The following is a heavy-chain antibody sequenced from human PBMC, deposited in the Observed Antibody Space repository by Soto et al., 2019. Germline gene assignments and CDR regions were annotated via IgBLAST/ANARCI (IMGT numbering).Heavy chain of an antibody. D-gene: IGHD3-10*01. J-gene: IGHJ4*02. CDR2: LNQSGST. CDR3: ARRRGLLWFGESLYSQAARFDY. CDR1: GGSFRGYY. V-gene: IGHV4-34*01. Sequence: SDTLSLTCAVYGGSFRGYYWSWIRQPPRQGLEWIGELNQSGSTNYNPSLKSRVTISVDTSKNQFSLKLSSVTAADTAVYYCARRRGLLWFGESLYSQAARFDYWGQGTLVTVS.